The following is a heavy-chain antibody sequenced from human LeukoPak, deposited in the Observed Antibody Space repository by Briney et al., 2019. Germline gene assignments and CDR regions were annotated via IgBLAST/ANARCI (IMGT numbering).Heavy chain of an antibody. D-gene: IGHD6-13*01. CDR1: GFTFDDYA. CDR3: AKEGIQSMRGCIDY. J-gene: IGHJ4*02. Sequence: GRSLRLSCAASGFTFDDYAMHWVRHAPGKGLEWVSGISWNSGSIGYADSVKGRFTISRDNAKNSLYLQMNSLRAEDTALYYCAKEGIQSMRGCIDYWGQGTLVTVSS. V-gene: IGHV3-9*01. CDR2: ISWNSGSI.